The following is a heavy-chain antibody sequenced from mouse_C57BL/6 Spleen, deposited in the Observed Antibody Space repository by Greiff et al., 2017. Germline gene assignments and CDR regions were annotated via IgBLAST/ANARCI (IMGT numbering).Heavy chain of an antibody. V-gene: IGHV14-3*01. J-gene: IGHJ4*01. CDR3: ARRGTYAMDY. CDR2: IDPANGNT. Sequence: EVQLQQSVAELVRPGASVKLSCTASGFNINNTYMHWVKQRPEQGLEWIGRIDPANGNTKYAPKFQGKATITADTASNTAYLQHSSLTSEDTAIYYCARRGTYAMDYWGQGTSVTVSS. CDR1: GFNINNTY.